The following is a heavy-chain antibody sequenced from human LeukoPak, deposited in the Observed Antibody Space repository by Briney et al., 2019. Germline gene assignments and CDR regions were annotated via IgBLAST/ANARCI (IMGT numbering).Heavy chain of an antibody. CDR1: GYSFTSYW. CDR2: IYPGDSDT. D-gene: IGHD1-26*01. Sequence: GESLKISCKGSGYSFTSYWLGWVRQMPGKGLEWMGIIYPGDSDTRYSPSFQGQVTISADMSISTAYLQWSSLKASDTAMYYCARQKGAGATYYGMDVWGQGTTVTVSS. CDR3: ARQKGAGATYYGMDV. V-gene: IGHV5-51*01. J-gene: IGHJ6*02.